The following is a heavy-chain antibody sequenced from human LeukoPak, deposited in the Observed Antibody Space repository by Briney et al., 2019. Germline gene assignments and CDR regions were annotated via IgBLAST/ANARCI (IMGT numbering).Heavy chain of an antibody. V-gene: IGHV6-1*01. J-gene: IGHJ4*02. D-gene: IGHD3-10*01. Sequence: SQALSLTCAFSGDSVSSNSAAWNWIRQSPSRGLEWLGRTYYRSKWYNDCAVSVKSRITINPDTSKNQFSLQLNSVTPEDTAVYYCAWASEVRGVIPLYFDYWGQGTLVTVSS. CDR2: TYYRSKWYN. CDR3: AWASEVRGVIPLYFDY. CDR1: GDSVSSNSAA.